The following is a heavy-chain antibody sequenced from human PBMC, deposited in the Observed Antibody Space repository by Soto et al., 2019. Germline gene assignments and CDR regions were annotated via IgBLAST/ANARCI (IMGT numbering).Heavy chain of an antibody. CDR2: IGTAGDT. CDR3: ARDRYYDILTGYYYYYGMDV. J-gene: IGHJ6*02. CDR1: GFTFSSYD. D-gene: IGHD3-9*01. Sequence: EVQLVESGGGLVQPGGSLRLSCAASGFTFSSYDMPWVRQATGKGLEWVSAIGTAGDTYYPGSGKGRFTISRENAKNSLYLQMNSLRAGDTAVYYCARDRYYDILTGYYYYYGMDVWGQGTTVTVSS. V-gene: IGHV3-13*01.